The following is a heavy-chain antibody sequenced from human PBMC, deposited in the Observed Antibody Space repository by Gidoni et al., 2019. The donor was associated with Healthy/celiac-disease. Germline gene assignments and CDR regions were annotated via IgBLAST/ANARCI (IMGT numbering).Heavy chain of an antibody. CDR3: AKDLPDIVVVVAATPPFDY. D-gene: IGHD2-15*01. Sequence: EVQLVESGGGLVPPGGSLRLSCSASGFTFSSYTMSWVRQAPGKGLEWVSAISGSGGSTYYADSVKGRFTISRDNSKNTLYLQMNSLRAEDTAVYYCAKDLPDIVVVVAATPPFDYWGQGTLVTVSS. CDR1: GFTFSSYT. V-gene: IGHV3-23*04. CDR2: ISGSGGST. J-gene: IGHJ4*02.